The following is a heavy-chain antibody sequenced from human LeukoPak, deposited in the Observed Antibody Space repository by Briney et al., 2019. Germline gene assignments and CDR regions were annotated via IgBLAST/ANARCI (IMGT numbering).Heavy chain of an antibody. CDR3: ARDLSGDWYFDL. J-gene: IGHJ2*01. Sequence: GGSLRLSCAASGFTVSSNYMSWVRQAPGKGLEWVSVIYSGGSTYYADSVKGRFTISRDNSNNTLYLQMNSLRAEDAAVYYCARDLSGDWYFDLWGRGTLVTVSS. CDR1: GFTVSSNY. D-gene: IGHD7-27*01. CDR2: IYSGGST. V-gene: IGHV3-53*01.